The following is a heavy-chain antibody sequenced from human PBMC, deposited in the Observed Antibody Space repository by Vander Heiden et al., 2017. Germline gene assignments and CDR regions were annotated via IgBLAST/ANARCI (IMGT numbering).Heavy chain of an antibody. D-gene: IGHD3-3*01. CDR1: GFTFSSYA. J-gene: IGHJ4*02. CDR3: AKDIRDVSGYFDQ. CDR2: ISYDGNNK. Sequence: QVQLVESGGGVVQPGRSLPLYCAVAGFTFSSYAMHWVRQAPGKGLQWVAAISYDGNNKYYVDSVRGRFTISRDNSKNTLFLQMNSLRAEDTAVYYCAKDIRDVSGYFDQWGQGALVTVSS. V-gene: IGHV3-30*18.